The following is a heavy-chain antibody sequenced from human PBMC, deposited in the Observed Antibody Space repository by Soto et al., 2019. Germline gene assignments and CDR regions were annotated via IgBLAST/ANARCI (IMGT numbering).Heavy chain of an antibody. V-gene: IGHV5-10-1*01. D-gene: IGHD3-22*01. Sequence: GESLKISCKGSGYSFTSYWISWVRQMPGKGLEWMGRIDPSDSYTNYSPSFQGHVTISADKSISTAYLQWSSLKASDTAMYYCASWYYYDSSGPASFDYWGQGTLVTVSS. CDR1: GYSFTSYW. CDR2: IDPSDSYT. J-gene: IGHJ4*02. CDR3: ASWYYYDSSGPASFDY.